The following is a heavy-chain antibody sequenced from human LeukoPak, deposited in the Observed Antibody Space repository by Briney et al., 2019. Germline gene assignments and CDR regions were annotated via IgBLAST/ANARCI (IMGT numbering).Heavy chain of an antibody. CDR1: GFTFSSYG. D-gene: IGHD2-2*01. CDR3: AKDLVYGSSTTCYPNWFDG. CDR2: IRYDGSNS. Sequence: GGSLRLSCAAPGFTFSSYGMHWVRQAPGKGLGSEAPIRYDGSNSYYADAENGRFTISSDDSKNTLYQQMKSLGADESVVYYCAKDLVYGSSTTCYPNWFDGWGEGTLVTV. J-gene: IGHJ5*02. V-gene: IGHV3-30*02.